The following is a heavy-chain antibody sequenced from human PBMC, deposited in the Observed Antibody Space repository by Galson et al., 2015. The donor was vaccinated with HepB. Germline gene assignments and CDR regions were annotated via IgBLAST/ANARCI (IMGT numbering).Heavy chain of an antibody. CDR1: SGPISSHY. D-gene: IGHD6-13*01. J-gene: IGHJ3*02. V-gene: IGHV4-59*11. CDR3: ARGQTSYSSAWYENAFDI. Sequence: ETLSLTCSVSSGPISSHYWNWIRQSPGKGLEWIGYIYHSGATNYNPSLRSRVTVSVDTAKNQFSLSLTSLTTADTAVYYCARGQTSYSSAWYENAFDIWGQGTMVTVSS. CDR2: IYHSGAT.